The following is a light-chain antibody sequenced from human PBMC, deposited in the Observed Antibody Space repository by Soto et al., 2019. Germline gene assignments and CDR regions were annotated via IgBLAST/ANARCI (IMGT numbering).Light chain of an antibody. J-gene: IGKJ5*01. V-gene: IGKV3-15*01. CDR3: QQYNHWSSIT. CDR1: QSVSSN. Sequence: EIVMTQSPATLSVSPGERALLSCRASQSVSSNLGWYQQKPGQAPRLLIYRASTRATGIPARFSGSGSGTEFTLTISSLQSEDSAVYYCQQYNHWSSITFDQGTRLEIK. CDR2: RAS.